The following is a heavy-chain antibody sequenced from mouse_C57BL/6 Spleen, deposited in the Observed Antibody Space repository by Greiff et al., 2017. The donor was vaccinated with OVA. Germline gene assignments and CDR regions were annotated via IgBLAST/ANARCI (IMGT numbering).Heavy chain of an antibody. CDR2: IYPSDSET. J-gene: IGHJ3*01. Sequence: KESCKASGYTFTSYWMDWVKQRPGQGLEWIGNIYPSDSETHYNQKFKDKATLTVDKSSSTAYMQLSSLTSEDSAVYYCARENYGNYVTFAYWGQGTLVTVSA. CDR1: GYTFTSYW. CDR3: ARENYGNYVTFAY. D-gene: IGHD2-1*01. V-gene: IGHV1-61*01.